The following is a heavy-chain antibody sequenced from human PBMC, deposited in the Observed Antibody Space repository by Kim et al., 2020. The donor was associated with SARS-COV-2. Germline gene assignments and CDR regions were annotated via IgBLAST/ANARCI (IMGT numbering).Heavy chain of an antibody. CDR2: IYYSGST. D-gene: IGHD3-10*01. CDR1: GGSISSYY. V-gene: IGHV4-59*13. J-gene: IGHJ6*02. CDR3: ARDRWFGEEGYGMDV. Sequence: SETLSLTCTVSGGSISSYYWSWIRQPPGKGLEWIGYIYYSGSTNYNPSLKSRVTISVDTSKNQFSLKLSSVTAADTAVYYCARDRWFGEEGYGMDVWGQG.